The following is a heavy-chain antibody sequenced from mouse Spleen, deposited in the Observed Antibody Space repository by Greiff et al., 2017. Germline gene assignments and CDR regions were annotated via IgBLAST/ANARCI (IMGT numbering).Heavy chain of an antibody. V-gene: IGHV2-2*01. J-gene: IGHJ3*01. Sequence: VQLVEPGPGLVQPSQSLSITCTVSGFSLTSYGVHWVRQSPGKGLEWLGVIWSGGSTDYNAAFISRLSISKDNSKSQVFFKMNSLQADDTAIYYCAREGKGAWFAYWGQGTLVTVSA. CDR3: AREGKGAWFAY. CDR2: IWSGGST. CDR1: GFSLTSYG.